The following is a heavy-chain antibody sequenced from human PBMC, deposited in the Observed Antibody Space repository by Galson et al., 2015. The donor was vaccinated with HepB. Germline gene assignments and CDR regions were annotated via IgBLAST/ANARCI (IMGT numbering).Heavy chain of an antibody. CDR3: ARETIVGDNWFDP. CDR1: GFTFSSYW. Sequence: SLRLSCAASGFTFSSYWMSWVRQAPGKGLEWVANIKQDGSEKYYVDSVKGRFTISRDNAKNSLYLQMNSLRAEDTAVYYCARETIVGDNWFDPWGQGTLVTVSS. CDR2: IKQDGSEK. J-gene: IGHJ5*02. D-gene: IGHD1-26*01. V-gene: IGHV3-7*03.